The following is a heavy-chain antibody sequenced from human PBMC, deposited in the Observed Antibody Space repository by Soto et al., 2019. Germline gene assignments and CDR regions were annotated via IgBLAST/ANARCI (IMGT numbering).Heavy chain of an antibody. CDR2: ISAYNGNT. CDR3: ARHAPIKVRWAAYHYYGMDV. CDR1: GYTFTSYG. V-gene: IGHV1-18*01. D-gene: IGHD2-15*01. Sequence: ASVKVSCKASGYTFTSYGISWVRQAPGQGLEWMGWISAYNGNTNYAQKLQGRVTMTTDTSTSTAYMELRSLRSDDTAVYYCARHAPIKVRWAAYHYYGMDVWGQGTTVTVSS. J-gene: IGHJ6*02.